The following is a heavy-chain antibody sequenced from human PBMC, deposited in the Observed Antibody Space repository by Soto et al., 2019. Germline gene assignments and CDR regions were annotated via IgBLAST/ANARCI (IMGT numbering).Heavy chain of an antibody. CDR1: GFTLSSYA. Sequence: GGSLRLSCAASGFTLSSYAMHWVRQAPGKGLEWVAVISYDGSNKHYADSVKGRFTISRDNSKNTLFLQMNSLRAEDTAVDYCARAQTTVTSKNDDWGQGTLVTVAS. CDR3: ARAQTTVTSKNDD. V-gene: IGHV3-30-3*01. J-gene: IGHJ4*02. CDR2: ISYDGSNK. D-gene: IGHD4-17*01.